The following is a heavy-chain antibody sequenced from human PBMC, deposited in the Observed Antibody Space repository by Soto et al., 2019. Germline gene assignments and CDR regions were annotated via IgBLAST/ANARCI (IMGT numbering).Heavy chain of an antibody. D-gene: IGHD3-9*01. Sequence: VLVKVYCKASGYAFSSYYMHRVRNTPGQGLEWMGIINPSGGSTSYAQKFQGRVTMTRDTSTSTVYMELSSLRSEDTAVYYCARGGLGDDILSPYGMDVSGQGTTVTGSS. CDR3: ARGGLGDDILSPYGMDV. J-gene: IGHJ6*02. V-gene: IGHV1-46*01. CDR1: GYAFSSYY. CDR2: INPSGGST.